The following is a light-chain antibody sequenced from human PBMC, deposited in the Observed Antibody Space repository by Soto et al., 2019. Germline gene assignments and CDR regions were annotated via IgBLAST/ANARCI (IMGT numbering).Light chain of an antibody. J-gene: IGKJ4*01. V-gene: IGKV3D-15*01. Sequence: EIVMTQSPATLSVSPGDRATLSCRASQSVDNDLAWYQQKPGQPPRLLIYDASTRATGIPARFSGSRSGTEFTLTISLVLSDDFVDYCWQQNNNWPLTFGGGTKVDIK. CDR3: QQNNNWPLT. CDR1: QSVDND. CDR2: DAS.